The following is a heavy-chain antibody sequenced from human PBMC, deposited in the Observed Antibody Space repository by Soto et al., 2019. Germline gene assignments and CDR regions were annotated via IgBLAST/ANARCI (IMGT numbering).Heavy chain of an antibody. V-gene: IGHV1-46*01. D-gene: IGHD3-9*01. CDR2: INPSGDSR. Sequence: ASVKVSCKASGFSFSDYFMHWVRQAPGQGLEWMGIINPSGDSRNYAQKFQGRVTITRDTSTSTVYMDLSSLRYEDTAVYYCARSHTYYDILTGPYWGQGTLVTVSS. CDR3: ARSHTYYDILTGPY. CDR1: GFSFSDYF. J-gene: IGHJ4*02.